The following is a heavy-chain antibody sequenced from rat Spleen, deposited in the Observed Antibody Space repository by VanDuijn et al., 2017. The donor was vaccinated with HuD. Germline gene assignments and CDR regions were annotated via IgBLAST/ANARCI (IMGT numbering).Heavy chain of an antibody. CDR3: TRDGYYGLLPFDY. J-gene: IGHJ2*01. CDR1: GFTLSDHY. Sequence: EVQLVESDGGLVQPGRSLKLSCAASGFTLSDHYMAWVRQAPTKGLEWVATISYDGSRTYYRDSVKGRFTISRDNAKSTLYLQMNSLRSEDTATYYGTRDGYYGLLPFDYWGQGVMVTVSS. D-gene: IGHD1-6*01. V-gene: IGHV5-29*01. CDR2: ISYDGSRT.